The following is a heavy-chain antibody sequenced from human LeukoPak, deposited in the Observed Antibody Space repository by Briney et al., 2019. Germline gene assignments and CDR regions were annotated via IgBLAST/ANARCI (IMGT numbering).Heavy chain of an antibody. CDR3: ARGSCSTTSCLEVY. Sequence: GGSLGLSCAASGFPFSSYWMIGVPRPPGRGWEGGAKIKQDGSEKVYVDYVKGRFTISRDSAKNSLYLQMNSWRAEDTAVYYCARGSCSTTSCLEVYWGQGTLVTVSS. CDR2: IKQDGSEK. D-gene: IGHD2-2*01. CDR1: GFPFSSYW. V-gene: IGHV3-7*01. J-gene: IGHJ4*02.